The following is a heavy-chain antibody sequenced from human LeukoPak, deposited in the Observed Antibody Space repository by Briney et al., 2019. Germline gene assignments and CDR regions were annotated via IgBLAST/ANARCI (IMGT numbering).Heavy chain of an antibody. V-gene: IGHV1-18*01. CDR3: ARGGYYYDSSGYYYEDY. Sequence: GASVKVSCKASGYTFTSYGISWVRQAPGQGLEWMGWISAYNGNTNYAQKLQGRVTMTTDTSTGTAYMELRSLRSDDTAVYYCARGGYYYDSSGYYYEDYWGQGTLVTVSS. CDR1: GYTFTSYG. D-gene: IGHD3-22*01. CDR2: ISAYNGNT. J-gene: IGHJ4*02.